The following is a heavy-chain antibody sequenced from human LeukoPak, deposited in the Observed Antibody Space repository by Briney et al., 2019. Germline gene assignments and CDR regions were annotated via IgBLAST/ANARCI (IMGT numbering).Heavy chain of an antibody. V-gene: IGHV3-9*01. D-gene: IGHD1-7*01. J-gene: IGHJ6*02. Sequence: PGRSLRLSCAASGFTFDDYAMHWVRQAPRKGLEWVSGISWNSGSIGYADSVKGRFIISRDNAKNSLYLQMNSLRAEDTALYYCAKGLGTTYYYGMDVWGQGTTVTISS. CDR1: GFTFDDYA. CDR2: ISWNSGSI. CDR3: AKGLGTTYYYGMDV.